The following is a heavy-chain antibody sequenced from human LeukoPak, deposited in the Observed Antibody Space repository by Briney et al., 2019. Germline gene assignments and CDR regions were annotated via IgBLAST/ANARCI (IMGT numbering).Heavy chain of an antibody. CDR3: ARDGGVLRYFDWLFRPEKVVNYFDY. CDR1: GYTFTSYG. V-gene: IGHV1-18*01. D-gene: IGHD3-9*01. Sequence: ASVKVSCKASGYTFTSYGISWVRQAPGQGLEWMGWISAYNGNTNYAQKLQGRVTMTTDTSTSTAYMELRSLRSDDTAVYYCARDGGVLRYFDWLFRPEKVVNYFDYWGQGTLVTVSS. CDR2: ISAYNGNT. J-gene: IGHJ4*02.